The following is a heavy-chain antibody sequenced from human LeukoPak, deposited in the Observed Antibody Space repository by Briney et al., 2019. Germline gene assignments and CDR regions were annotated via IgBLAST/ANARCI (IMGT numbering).Heavy chain of an antibody. V-gene: IGHV7-4-1*02. CDR2: INTNTGNP. Sequence: GASVKVSCKASGYTFTSFAMNWVRQAPGQGLEWMGWINTNTGNPTYAQGFTGRFVFSLDTSVTTAYLQISSLKAEDTAVYYCARGLRVAYYYDSSAGYWGQGTLVTVSS. CDR3: ARGLRVAYYYDSSAGY. J-gene: IGHJ4*02. D-gene: IGHD3-22*01. CDR1: GYTFTSFA.